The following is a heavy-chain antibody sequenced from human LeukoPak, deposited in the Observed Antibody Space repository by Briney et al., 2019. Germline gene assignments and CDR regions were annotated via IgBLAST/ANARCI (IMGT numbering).Heavy chain of an antibody. D-gene: IGHD3-22*01. CDR3: ARVRVSSGHHPWYFDY. CDR2: IYYSGST. V-gene: IGHV4-59*01. CDR1: GGSISRYY. Sequence: SETLSLTCTVSGGSISRYYWSWIRQSPGKGLEWNGYIYYSGSTDYNPSLKSRVTISVDTSKNQFSLKLSSVTAADTAVYYCARVRVSSGHHPWYFDYWGQGTLVTVTS. J-gene: IGHJ4*02.